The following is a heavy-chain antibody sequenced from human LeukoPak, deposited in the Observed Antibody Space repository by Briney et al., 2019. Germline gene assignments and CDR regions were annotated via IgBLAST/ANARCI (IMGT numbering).Heavy chain of an antibody. CDR2: ISYSGST. V-gene: IGHV4-59*01. J-gene: IGHJ4*02. D-gene: IGHD4/OR15-4a*01. CDR1: GGSISSYY. Sequence: PSETLSLTCTVSGGSISSYYWSWIRQPPGKGLEWIGYISYSGSTNYNPSLKSQVTISVDTSKNQFSLKLSSVTAADAAVYYCARAYGANYRYDSWGQGTLVTVSS. CDR3: ARAYGANYRYDS.